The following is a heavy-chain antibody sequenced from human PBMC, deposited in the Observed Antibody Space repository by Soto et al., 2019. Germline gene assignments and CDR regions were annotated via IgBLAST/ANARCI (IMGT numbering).Heavy chain of an antibody. CDR2: ISYDGSNK. D-gene: IGHD6-19*01. CDR3: ARDRKVIAVAGTPLSY. Sequence: QVQLVESGGGVVQPGRSLRLSCAASGFTFSSYAMHWVRQAPGKGLEWVAVISYDGSNKYYADSVKGRFTISRDNSKNTLYLQMNSLRAEDTAVYYCARDRKVIAVAGTPLSYWGQGTLVTVSS. V-gene: IGHV3-30-3*01. CDR1: GFTFSSYA. J-gene: IGHJ4*02.